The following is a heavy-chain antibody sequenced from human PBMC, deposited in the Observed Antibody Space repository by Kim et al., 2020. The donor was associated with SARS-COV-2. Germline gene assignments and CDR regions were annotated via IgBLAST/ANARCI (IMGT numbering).Heavy chain of an antibody. V-gene: IGHV3-48*03. CDR2: II. Sequence: IIFYANSGKGRCTVTRDNSKNSMYLQRDSLTVEDTAVYYCVRDHSFAFDMWGQGTMVTVSS. CDR3: VRDHSFAFDM. J-gene: IGHJ3*02.